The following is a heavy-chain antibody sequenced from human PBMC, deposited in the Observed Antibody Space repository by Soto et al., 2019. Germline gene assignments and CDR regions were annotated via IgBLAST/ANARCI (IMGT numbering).Heavy chain of an antibody. CDR3: ARVVNDWFDP. CDR1: GYIFTNYY. Sequence: QVHLVQSGAEVKKPGASVKVSCKTSGYIFTNYYIVWVRQAPGQGLEWMGWINPSSGGTEYAQAFQGRVTMSWETSVITAYMELTSLTSDDTGVYYCARVVNDWFDPWGQGTPVIVSS. CDR2: INPSSGGT. D-gene: IGHD1-1*01. V-gene: IGHV1-2*02. J-gene: IGHJ5*02.